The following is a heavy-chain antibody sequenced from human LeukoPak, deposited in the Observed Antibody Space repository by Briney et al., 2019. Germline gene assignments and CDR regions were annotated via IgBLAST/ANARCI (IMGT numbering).Heavy chain of an antibody. J-gene: IGHJ4*02. CDR1: GFTFGNHC. CDR3: ARWGDGKRRDY. CDR2: IWYDESNK. Sequence: GRSLRLSCPASGFTFGNHCMHWVRQAPGKWLEWVAVIWYDESNKYYADSVKGRFTHYRDNSKNILYLQMSSLRAEDTAVYYCARWGDGKRRDYWGQGTLVTVSS. V-gene: IGHV3-33*01. D-gene: IGHD2-21*02.